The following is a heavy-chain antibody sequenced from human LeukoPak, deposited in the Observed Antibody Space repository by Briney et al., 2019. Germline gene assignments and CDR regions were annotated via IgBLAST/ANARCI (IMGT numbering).Heavy chain of an antibody. J-gene: IGHJ4*02. D-gene: IGHD5-18*01. V-gene: IGHV4-59*01. CDR3: ARSGGGSSYGGFDY. CDR2: MHHSGSI. CDR1: GGSISSYY. Sequence: TSETLSLTCTVSGGSISSYYWSWIRQPPGKGLEWIGYMHHSGSINYNPSLKSRVTISGDTSKNKFPLNLSSVTAADTAVYYCARSGGGSSYGGFDYWGQGTLVTVSS.